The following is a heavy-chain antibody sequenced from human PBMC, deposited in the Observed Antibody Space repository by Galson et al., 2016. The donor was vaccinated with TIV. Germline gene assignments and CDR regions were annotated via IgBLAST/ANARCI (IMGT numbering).Heavy chain of an antibody. J-gene: IGHJ4*02. D-gene: IGHD2-2*01. CDR1: GINFKKGG. V-gene: IGHV3-15*07. CDR3: TAGVPARLASDY. Sequence: SLRLACAGSGINFKKGGTNKHQQKTQKQLNTAPPTRKNTKDNTRDDTPPGKGRFTISRDDSKNALYLQMNSLKTEDTGMYSCTAGVPARLASDYWGQGTLGTVSS. CDR2: TRKNTKDNTR.